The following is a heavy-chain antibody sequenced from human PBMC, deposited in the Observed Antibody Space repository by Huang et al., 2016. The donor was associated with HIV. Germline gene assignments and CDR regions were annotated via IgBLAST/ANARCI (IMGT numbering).Heavy chain of an antibody. V-gene: IGHV7-4-1*02. CDR3: ARVAMITFGGAIAEEPMDV. J-gene: IGHJ6*03. Sequence: QVQLVQSGSQLKKPGASVQVSCKASGYTFTNYPMTWGRQAPGQGLEGMGWIKIKTGKQTYDQGFTGRFVFSLDTSVRTAYLEIRSRKAEDTAVYYCARVAMITFGGAIAEEPMDVWGKGTTVTVSS. CDR2: IKIKTGKQ. CDR1: GYTFTNYP. D-gene: IGHD3-16*02.